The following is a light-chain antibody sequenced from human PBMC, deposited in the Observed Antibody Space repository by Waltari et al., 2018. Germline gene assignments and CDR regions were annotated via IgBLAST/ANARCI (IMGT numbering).Light chain of an antibody. J-gene: IGKJ4*01. Sequence: DIQMTQSPSTLSASVGDRVTITCRASQSISNWLAWYQQKPGTAPKLLLYKASTLESGVPSRFIGSGSWTEVTLTISSLQPDDFATYYCQQYNSYSLLTFGGGTKVEIK. CDR1: QSISNW. CDR3: QQYNSYSLLT. V-gene: IGKV1-5*03. CDR2: KAS.